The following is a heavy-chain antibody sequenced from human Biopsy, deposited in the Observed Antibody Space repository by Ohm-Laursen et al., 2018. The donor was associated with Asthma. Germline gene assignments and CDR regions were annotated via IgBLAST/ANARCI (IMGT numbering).Heavy chain of an antibody. J-gene: IGHJ6*02. D-gene: IGHD6-19*01. V-gene: IGHV1-69*01. CDR1: GGTLSNFA. CDR2: IMTVFGTT. Sequence: GSSLKVSCKAPGGTLSNFAISWVRQAPGQGLEWLGGIMTVFGTTNYAQKFQGRVTITADESTSTAYMEVTSLRSEDTAIYYCARCQVGYSSGWSLLLKKIYYSGMDVWGQGTAVTVSS. CDR3: ARCQVGYSSGWSLLLKKIYYSGMDV.